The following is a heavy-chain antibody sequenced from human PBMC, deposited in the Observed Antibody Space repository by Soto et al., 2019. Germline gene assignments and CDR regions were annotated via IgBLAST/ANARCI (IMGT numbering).Heavy chain of an antibody. CDR1: GFTFSSYA. Sequence: EVQLLESGGGLVQPGGSLRLSCAASGFTFSSYAMSWVRQAPGKGLEWVSAISGSGGSTYYADSVKGRFTISRDNSKNTLYLQMNSLRAEDTAVYYCAKDRFSGSYYYYYGMDVWGQGTTVTVSS. CDR3: AKDRFSGSYYYYYGMDV. CDR2: ISGSGGST. V-gene: IGHV3-23*01. J-gene: IGHJ6*02. D-gene: IGHD1-26*01.